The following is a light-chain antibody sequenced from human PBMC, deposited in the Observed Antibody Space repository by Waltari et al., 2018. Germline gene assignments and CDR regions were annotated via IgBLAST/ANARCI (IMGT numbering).Light chain of an antibody. J-gene: IGLJ3*02. CDR2: RIN. V-gene: IGLV10-54*04. CDR3: TAWDRRLSVWV. Sequence: QAGLTQPPSVSKGLGETATLTCTGSSANIGTLGAAWRQQHQGHPPKLLSDRINSRPSGVSERFSASRSGDTASLTITGLQAEDEADYYCTAWDRRLSVWVFGGGTKLTVL. CDR1: SANIGTLG.